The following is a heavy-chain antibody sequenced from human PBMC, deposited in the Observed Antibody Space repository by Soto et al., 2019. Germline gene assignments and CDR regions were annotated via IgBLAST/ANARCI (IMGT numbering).Heavy chain of an antibody. CDR3: AASDYGDYWFDP. CDR2: IYDSGST. J-gene: IGHJ5*02. V-gene: IGHV4-30-4*01. D-gene: IGHD4-17*01. Sequence: TSETLSLTCTVSGGSISSGDYHWSWIRQPPGKGLEWIGYIYDSGSTYYNPSLKSRVTISVDTSKNQFSLKLSSVTAADTAVYYCAASDYGDYWFDPWGQGTLVTVSS. CDR1: GGSISSGDYH.